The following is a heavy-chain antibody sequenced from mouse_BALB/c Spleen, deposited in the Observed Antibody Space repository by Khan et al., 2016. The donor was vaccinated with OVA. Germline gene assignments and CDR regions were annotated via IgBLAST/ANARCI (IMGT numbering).Heavy chain of an antibody. CDR2: LWGDGST. V-gene: IGHV2-6-7*01. CDR1: GFSLTDYG. J-gene: IGHJ2*02. Sequence: QVQLKQSGPGLVAPSQSLSITCTVSGFSLTDYGVNWVRQPPGKGLEGLGMLWGDGSTDYNSALKSRLGIIRDNSKRQVFLQMNSLQTEDTARYYCAINYYGSSFYFDDWVRGTSLTVSS. CDR3: AINYYGSSFYFDD. D-gene: IGHD1-1*01.